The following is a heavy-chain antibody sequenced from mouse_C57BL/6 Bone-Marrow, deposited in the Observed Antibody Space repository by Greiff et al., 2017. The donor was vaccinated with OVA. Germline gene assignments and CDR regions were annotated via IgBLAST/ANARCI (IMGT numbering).Heavy chain of an antibody. CDR2: ISSGGSYT. CDR3: ARRGDDGEAY. V-gene: IGHV5-6*01. Sequence: EVQLVESGGDLVKPGGSLKLSCAASGFTFSSYGMSWVRQTPDKRLEWVATISSGGSYTYYPDSVKGRFTISRDNAKNTLYLQMSSLKSEDTAMYYCARRGDDGEAYWGQGTLVTVSA. J-gene: IGHJ3*01. CDR1: GFTFSSYG.